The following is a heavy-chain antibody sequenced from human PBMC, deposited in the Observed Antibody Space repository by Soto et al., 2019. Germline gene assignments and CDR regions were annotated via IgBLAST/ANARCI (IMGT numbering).Heavy chain of an antibody. D-gene: IGHD5-18*01. CDR3: AVPSGYSYGY. CDR2: IYYSGSN. Sequence: QLQLQESGPGLVKPSETLSLTCTVSGDSISSSRYYWGWVRQPPGQGLDWIGSIYYSGSNYYNAPLKSRVTISADTSNNQFSLKLSSVTAADTAVYYCAVPSGYSYGYWGQGTVVTVSS. J-gene: IGHJ4*02. V-gene: IGHV4-39*01. CDR1: GDSISSSRYY.